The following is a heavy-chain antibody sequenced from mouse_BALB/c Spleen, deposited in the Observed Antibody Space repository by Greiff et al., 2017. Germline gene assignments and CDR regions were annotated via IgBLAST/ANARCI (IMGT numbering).Heavy chain of an antibody. CDR2: IWAGGST. CDR1: GFSLTSYG. V-gene: IGHV2-9*02. J-gene: IGHJ4*01. CDR3: ARGGYPYYYAMDY. D-gene: IGHD2-14*01. Sequence: VKLQESGPGLVAPSQSLSITCTVSGFSLTSYGVHWVRQPPGKGLEWLGVIWAGGSTNYNSALMSRLSISKDNSKSQVFLKMNSLQTDDTAMYYCARGGYPYYYAMDYWGQGTSVTVSS.